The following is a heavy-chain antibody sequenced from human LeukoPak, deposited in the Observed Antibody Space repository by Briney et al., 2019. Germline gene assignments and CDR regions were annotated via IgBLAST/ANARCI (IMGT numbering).Heavy chain of an antibody. CDR3: ARSHDHLWGNYPDY. D-gene: IGHD3-16*02. V-gene: IGHV4-59*12. CDR1: GGSISSYY. J-gene: IGHJ4*02. CDR2: VYYTGST. Sequence: PSETLSLTCIVSGGSISSYYWSWIRQPPGKGLEWIGYVYYTGSTNYNPSLESRVTISVDTSKNQFSLRLNSVTAADTAMYYCARSHDHLWGNYPDYWGQGTLVTVSS.